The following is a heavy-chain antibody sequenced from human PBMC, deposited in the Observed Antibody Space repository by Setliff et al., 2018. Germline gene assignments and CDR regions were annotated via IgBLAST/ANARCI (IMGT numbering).Heavy chain of an antibody. CDR3: ARDPKDSSGWEHDAFDI. V-gene: IGHV1-2*02. Sequence: ASVKVSCKASGYIFAGYCMHWVRQAPGQGLEWMGWINPNSGGTNYAQNFQGRVTMTRDTSISTAYMELSRLRSDDTAVYYCARDPKDSSGWEHDAFDIWGQGTMVTVSS. CDR1: GYIFAGYC. CDR2: INPNSGGT. D-gene: IGHD6-19*01. J-gene: IGHJ3*02.